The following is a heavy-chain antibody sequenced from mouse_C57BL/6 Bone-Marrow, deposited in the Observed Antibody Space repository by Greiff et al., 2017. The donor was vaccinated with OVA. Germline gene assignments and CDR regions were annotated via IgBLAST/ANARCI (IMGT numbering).Heavy chain of an antibody. V-gene: IGHV5-6*02. J-gene: IGHJ4*01. CDR1: GFTFSSYG. CDR3: ARRGAMDY. CDR2: ISSGGSYT. Sequence: DVKLVESGGDLVKPGGSLKLSCAASGFTFSSYGMSWVRQTPDKRLEWVATISSGGSYTYYPDSVKGRFTISRDNAKNTLYLQMSSLKSEDTAMYYCARRGAMDYWGQGTSVTVSS.